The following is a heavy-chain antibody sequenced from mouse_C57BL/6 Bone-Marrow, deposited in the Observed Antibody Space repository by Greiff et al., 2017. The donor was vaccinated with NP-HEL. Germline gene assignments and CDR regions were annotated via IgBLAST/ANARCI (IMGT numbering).Heavy chain of an antibody. J-gene: IGHJ2*01. D-gene: IGHD2-10*01. CDR3: ARDLLFFDY. CDR2: ISYDGSN. Sequence: VQLKQSGPGLVKPSQSLSLTCSVTGYSITSGYYWNWIRQFPGNKLEWMGYISYDGSNNYNPSLKNRISITRDTSKNQFFLKLNSVTTEDTATYYCARDLLFFDYRGQGTTLTVSS. CDR1: GYSITSGYY. V-gene: IGHV3-6*01.